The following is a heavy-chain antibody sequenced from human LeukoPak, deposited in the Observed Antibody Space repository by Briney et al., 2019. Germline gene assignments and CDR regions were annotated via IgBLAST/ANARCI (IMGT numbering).Heavy chain of an antibody. CDR3: ARDPTRRVGYFDL. J-gene: IGHJ2*01. Sequence: PGGSLRLSCAASGFTFDDYGMSWVRQARGKGLEWVSAINWNGVYTNYADSVKGRFTIPRDNAKSSLYLQMNTLRAEDTALYYCARDPTRRVGYFDLWGRGTLVTVSS. CDR1: GFTFDDYG. V-gene: IGHV3-20*04. CDR2: INWNGVYT.